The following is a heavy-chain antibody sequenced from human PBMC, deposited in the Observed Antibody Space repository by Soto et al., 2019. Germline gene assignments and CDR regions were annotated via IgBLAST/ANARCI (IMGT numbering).Heavy chain of an antibody. CDR1: GGSISSYY. CDR3: ARVGGDYVAPHFDY. Sequence: QVQLQESGPGLVKPSETLSLTCTVSGGSISSYYWSWIRQPPGKGLEWIGYIYYSGSTNYNPSLKSRVTISVDTPKNQFSLKLSSVTAADTAVYYCARVGGDYVAPHFDYWGQGTLVTVSS. V-gene: IGHV4-59*08. D-gene: IGHD4-17*01. J-gene: IGHJ4*02. CDR2: IYYSGST.